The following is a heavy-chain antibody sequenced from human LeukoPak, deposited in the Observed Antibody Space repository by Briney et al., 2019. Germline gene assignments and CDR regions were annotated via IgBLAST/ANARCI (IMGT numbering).Heavy chain of an antibody. D-gene: IGHD3-10*01. CDR3: EGTKYYYMDV. V-gene: IGHV4-39*01. CDR2: SSYTPII. Sequence: SETLSLTCTVSGGSISSTSYYWAWIRQPRGKGLEWIVRSSYTPIIRYHPSLKIPITICVYTSTKQFSPKLRSVTAADTAVYYCEGTKYYYMDVWGEGATVTVS. J-gene: IGHJ6*03. CDR1: GGSISSTSYY.